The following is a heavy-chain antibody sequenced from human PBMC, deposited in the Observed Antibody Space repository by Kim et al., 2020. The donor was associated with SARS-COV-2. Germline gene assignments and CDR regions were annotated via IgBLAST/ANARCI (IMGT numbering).Heavy chain of an antibody. V-gene: IGHV3-11*05. D-gene: IGHD5-12*01. CDR3: ARDQQSGYDWKGVYFDY. J-gene: IGHJ4*02. Sequence: GGSLRLSCAASGFTFSDYYMSWIRQAPGKGLEWVSYISSSSSYTNYADSVKGRFTISRDNAKNSLYLQMNSLRAEDTAVYYCARDQQSGYDWKGVYFDYWGQGTLVTVSS. CDR1: GFTFSDYY. CDR2: ISSSSSYT.